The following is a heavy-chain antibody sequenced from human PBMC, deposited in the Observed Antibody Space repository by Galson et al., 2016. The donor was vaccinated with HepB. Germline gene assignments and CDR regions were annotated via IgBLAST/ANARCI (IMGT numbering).Heavy chain of an antibody. CDR3: ARDPLLRGHWFDP. V-gene: IGHV3-74*01. Sequence: SLRLSCAASGFTFSSYWMNWVRQSPEEGLVWVSHINSDGSTTVYADSVKGRFTISRDNAKKTLYLQMNRLRVEDTAVYYCARDPLLRGHWFDPWGQGTLVTVSS. CDR1: GFTFSSYW. J-gene: IGHJ5*02. CDR2: INSDGSTT. D-gene: IGHD2-15*01.